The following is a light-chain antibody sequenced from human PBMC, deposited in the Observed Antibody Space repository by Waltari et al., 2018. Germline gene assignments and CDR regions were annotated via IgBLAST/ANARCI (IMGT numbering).Light chain of an antibody. CDR1: QSLVQSDGNIF. Sequence: DVVMTQSPLSLAVTLGQPASISCWSSQSLVQSDGNIFLNWCHQRPGQSPRRLLYKISNRESGVPDRFSGSGSGTDFTLKISRVEAEDVGIYYCLQSSQWPYAFGQGTKLEIK. V-gene: IGKV2-30*02. CDR3: LQSSQWPYA. CDR2: KIS. J-gene: IGKJ2*01.